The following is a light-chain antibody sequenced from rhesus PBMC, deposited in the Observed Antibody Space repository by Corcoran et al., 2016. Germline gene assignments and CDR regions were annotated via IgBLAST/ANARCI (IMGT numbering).Light chain of an antibody. CDR1: ESVNFFG. J-gene: IGKJ1*01. Sequence: DIVLTQSPASLAVSPGQRATITCRASESVNFFGVNLIHWYQQKPGKAPKLLIYKASSLQSGVPSRFSGSGSGTDFTLTISSLQPEDFATYYCQQYNSAARTFGQGTKVEIK. V-gene: IGKV1-21*01. CDR2: KAS. CDR3: QQYNSAART.